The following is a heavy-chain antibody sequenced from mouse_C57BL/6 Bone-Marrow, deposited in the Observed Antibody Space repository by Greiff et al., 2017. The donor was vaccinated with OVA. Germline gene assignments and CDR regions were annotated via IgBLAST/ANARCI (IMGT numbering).Heavy chain of an antibody. CDR3: ARGDGYYEAWFAY. Sequence: EVQLQQSGPGLVKPSQTVFLTCTVTGISITTGNYRWSWIRQFPGNKLEWIGYIYYSGTITYNPSLTSRTTITRDTPKNQFFLEMNSLPAEDTSTYYCARGDGYYEAWFAYWGQGTLVTVSA. V-gene: IGHV3-5*01. CDR2: IYYSGTI. CDR1: GISITTGNYR. J-gene: IGHJ3*01. D-gene: IGHD2-3*01.